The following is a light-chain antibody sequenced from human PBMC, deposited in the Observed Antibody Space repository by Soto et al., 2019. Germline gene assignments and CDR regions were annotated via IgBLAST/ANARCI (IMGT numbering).Light chain of an antibody. CDR3: AAWDDSLNGVV. J-gene: IGLJ2*01. Sequence: QSVLTQPPSASVTPGQTIAISCSGGSSNIGSHTVNWYQQLPGTAPRLLIYSNTQRPSGVPDRFSGSKSGTSASLAISGLQSEYEGDYYCAAWDDSLNGVVVGGGTKLTVL. CDR1: SSNIGSHT. V-gene: IGLV1-44*01. CDR2: SNT.